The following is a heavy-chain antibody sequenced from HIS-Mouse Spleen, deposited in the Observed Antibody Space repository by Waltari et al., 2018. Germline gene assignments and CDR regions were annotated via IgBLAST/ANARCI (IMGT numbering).Heavy chain of an antibody. Sequence: QVQLVESGGGLVKPGGSLRLSSAASGFTFSDYYMTRIRPAPGKGLEWVSYISSSGSTIYYADSVKGRFTISRDNAKNSLYLQMNSLRAEDTAVYYCARDSVIQGPFYSYGYYFDYWGQGTLVTVSS. V-gene: IGHV3-11*01. CDR3: ARDSVIQGPFYSYGYYFDY. D-gene: IGHD5-18*01. CDR1: GFTFSDYY. J-gene: IGHJ4*02. CDR2: ISSSGSTI.